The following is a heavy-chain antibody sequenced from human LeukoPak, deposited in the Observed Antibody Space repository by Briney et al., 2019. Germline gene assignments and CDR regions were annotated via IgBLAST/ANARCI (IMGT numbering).Heavy chain of an antibody. D-gene: IGHD6-6*01. J-gene: IGHJ4*02. CDR3: ARGPAGSSSSYGVRPFDY. CDR1: GGSFSGYY. CDR2: INHSGST. V-gene: IGHV4-34*01. Sequence: SETLSLTCAVYGGSFSGYYWSWIRQPPGKGLEWIGEINHSGSTNYNPSLKSRVTISVDTSKNQFSLKLSSVTAADMAVYYCARGPAGSSSSYGVRPFDYWGQGTLVTVSS.